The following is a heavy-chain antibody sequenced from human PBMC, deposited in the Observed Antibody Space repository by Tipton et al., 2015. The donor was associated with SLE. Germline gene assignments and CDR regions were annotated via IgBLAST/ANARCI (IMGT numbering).Heavy chain of an antibody. CDR2: IYYREGT. J-gene: IGHJ6*02. Sequence: TLSLTCAVSGYSISSGHYWGWIRQPPGEGLEWIGYIYYREGTNYSPSLKSRVTISLDASKNQLSLKLSSGTAADTAVYYCARHHGSGWLYGLDVWGQGTTVTVSS. D-gene: IGHD6-19*01. V-gene: IGHV4-38-2*01. CDR1: GYSISSGHY. CDR3: ARHHGSGWLYGLDV.